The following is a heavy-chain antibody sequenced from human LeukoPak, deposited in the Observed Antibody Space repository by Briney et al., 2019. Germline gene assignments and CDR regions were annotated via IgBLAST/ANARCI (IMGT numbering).Heavy chain of an antibody. D-gene: IGHD6-13*01. CDR1: RGSIRNYY. CDR3: ARRGSSWYVDY. J-gene: IGHJ4*02. Sequence: SETLSLTCTVSRGSIRNYYWSWIRQPPGKGLEWIGYIYYSGSTNYNPSLKSRVTISVDTPKNQFSLRLTSVTAVDTAVYYCARRGSSWYVDYWGQGTLVTVSS. V-gene: IGHV4-59*08. CDR2: IYYSGST.